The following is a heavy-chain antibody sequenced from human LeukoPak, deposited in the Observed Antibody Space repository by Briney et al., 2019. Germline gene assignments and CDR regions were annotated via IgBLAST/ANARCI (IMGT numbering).Heavy chain of an antibody. D-gene: IGHD4-17*01. CDR1: GGSISSGSYY. Sequence: SQTLSLTCTVSGGSISSGSYYWSWIRQPAGKRLEWIGHIYRSGSTNYNPSLKSRVTISVDTSKNQFSLKLSSVTAADTAVYYCARGQYGDYVPLFDPWGQGTLVTVSS. J-gene: IGHJ5*02. V-gene: IGHV4-61*09. CDR3: ARGQYGDYVPLFDP. CDR2: IYRSGST.